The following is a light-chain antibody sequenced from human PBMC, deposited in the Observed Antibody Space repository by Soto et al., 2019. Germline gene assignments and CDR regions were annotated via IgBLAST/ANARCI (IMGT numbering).Light chain of an antibody. CDR3: QQYNSYST. CDR2: KAS. CDR1: QTISGW. J-gene: IGKJ1*01. Sequence: SHMTQYPSTLSASVGDRVTITCRASQTISGWLAWYQQRPGKAPNLLIYKASALESGVPSRFSGSGSGTEFTLTISRLQTDDFATYYCQQYNSYSTFGQGTKVDI. V-gene: IGKV1-5*03.